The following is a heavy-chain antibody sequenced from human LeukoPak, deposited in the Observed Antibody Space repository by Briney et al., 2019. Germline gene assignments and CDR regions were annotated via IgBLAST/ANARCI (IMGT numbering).Heavy chain of an antibody. CDR2: IYYSGRT. D-gene: IGHD2-2*01. CDR1: GGSISSYY. CDR3: ARGSTVYYYGMDA. J-gene: IGHJ6*02. V-gene: IGHV4-59*01. Sequence: PSETLSLTCTVSGGSISSYYRSWIRQPPGKGLEWIGYIYYSGRTNYNPSLKSRVTISVDTSKNQFSLKLSSVTAADTAVYYCARGSTVYYYGMDAWGQGTTVTVSS.